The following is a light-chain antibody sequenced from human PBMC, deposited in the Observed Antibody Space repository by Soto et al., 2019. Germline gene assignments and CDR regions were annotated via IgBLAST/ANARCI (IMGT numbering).Light chain of an antibody. J-gene: IGKJ4*01. V-gene: IGKV3-15*01. CDR1: QSVGSN. Sequence: EIVVRQSPVTLSVSPGERATLSCRASQSVGSNLAWYQQKPGQAPRLLIYSASTRATGIPARFSGSGSGTEFTLTISSLQSEDFAVYYCQQYNNWLSFGGGTKVEI. CDR2: SAS. CDR3: QQYNNWLS.